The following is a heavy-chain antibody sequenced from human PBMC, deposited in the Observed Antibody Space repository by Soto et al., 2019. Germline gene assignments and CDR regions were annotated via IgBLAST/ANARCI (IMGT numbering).Heavy chain of an antibody. Sequence: GASVKVSCKASGYTFTDYYLHWVRQAPGQGLEWMGWINPNSGGTHYAQKFQGWVTMTRDTSITTAYMELNRLTSDDTAVYYCARGNPSSLSPKADFDYWGQGTLVTVSS. J-gene: IGHJ4*02. V-gene: IGHV1-2*04. CDR2: INPNSGGT. CDR1: GYTFTDYY. CDR3: ARGNPSSLSPKADFDY. D-gene: IGHD6-13*01.